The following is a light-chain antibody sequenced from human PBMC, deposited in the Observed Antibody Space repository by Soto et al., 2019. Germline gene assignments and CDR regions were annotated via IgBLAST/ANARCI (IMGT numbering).Light chain of an antibody. V-gene: IGKV3-15*01. Sequence: EIVMTQSPATLSVSPGERATLSCRASQSISSNLAWYQQKPGQAPRLLMFRTSSRATGFPARFSGSGSGTEFNLSISSQQSEDFATYYCQHYNSYSEAFGQGTKVELK. CDR1: QSISSN. CDR2: RTS. J-gene: IGKJ1*01. CDR3: QHYNSYSEA.